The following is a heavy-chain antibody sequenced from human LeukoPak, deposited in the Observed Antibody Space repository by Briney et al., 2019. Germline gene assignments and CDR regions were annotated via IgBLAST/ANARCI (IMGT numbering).Heavy chain of an antibody. V-gene: IGHV3-23*01. D-gene: IGHD4-17*01. CDR1: GFSFSSYA. Sequence: GGSLRLSCATSGFSFSSYAMFWVRQAPGKGLEWVSHISGSGGSTYSADSVKGRLTISRDNSKNTLFLQMNSLRAEGTAVYYCTGSTTLTTYAYWGRGTLVTVSS. J-gene: IGHJ4*02. CDR2: ISGSGGST. CDR3: TGSTTLTTYAY.